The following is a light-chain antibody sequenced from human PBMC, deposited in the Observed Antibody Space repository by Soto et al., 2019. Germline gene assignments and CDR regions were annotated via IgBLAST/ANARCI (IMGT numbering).Light chain of an antibody. J-gene: IGKJ2*01. Sequence: EIVLTQSPATLSLSPGERATLSCRASQSVSSYLAWYQQKPGQPPRLLIYDASNRATGIPARFSGSGSGTDFTLTISSLEPEDFAVYYYQQRSNWPPYTFGQGTKLEIK. CDR1: QSVSSY. V-gene: IGKV3-11*01. CDR2: DAS. CDR3: QQRSNWPPYT.